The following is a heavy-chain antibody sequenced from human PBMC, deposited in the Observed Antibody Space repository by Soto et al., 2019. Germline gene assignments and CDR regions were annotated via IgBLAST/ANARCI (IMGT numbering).Heavy chain of an antibody. J-gene: IGHJ4*02. CDR2: ISHDGSNK. CDR1: GFTFSSYG. CDR3: AKGDRIAAAGHFDY. D-gene: IGHD6-13*01. V-gene: IGHV3-30*18. Sequence: QVQLVESGGGVVQPGRSLRLSCAASGFTFSSYGMHWVRQAPGKGLEWVSVISHDGSNKYYADSVKGRFTISRDNSKNTLYLQMNSLIAEDTAVYYCAKGDRIAAAGHFDYWGQGTLVTVSS.